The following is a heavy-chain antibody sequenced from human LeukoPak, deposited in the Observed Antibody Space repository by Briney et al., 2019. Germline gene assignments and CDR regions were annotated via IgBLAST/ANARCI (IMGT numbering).Heavy chain of an antibody. J-gene: IGHJ6*02. CDR3: ARVAPPRRGMDV. CDR2: IYSGGST. CDR1: GYTFINYG. V-gene: IGHV3-53*04. Sequence: SCKAFGYTFINYGVSWVRQAPGKGLEWVSVIYSGGSTYYADSVKGRFTISRHNSKNTLYLQMNSLRAEDTAVYYCARVAPPRRGMDVWGQGTTVTVSS.